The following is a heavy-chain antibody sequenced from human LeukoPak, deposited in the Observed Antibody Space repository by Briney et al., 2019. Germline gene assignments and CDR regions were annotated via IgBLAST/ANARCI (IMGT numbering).Heavy chain of an antibody. J-gene: IGHJ5*02. CDR2: IHPNSGGT. CDR3: ARDRGTYCSSTSCYSKNWFDP. CDR1: RYTFTRSY. D-gene: IGHD2-2*01. V-gene: IGHV1-2*06. Sequence: APVKVSCTAFRYTFTRSYMHWVRRAAGQGPEWMGRIHPNSGGTNYAQKLQRRVTMTRDTSTSTAYMELSRLRSDDTAVYYCARDRGTYCSSTSCYSKNWFDPWGQGTLVTVSS.